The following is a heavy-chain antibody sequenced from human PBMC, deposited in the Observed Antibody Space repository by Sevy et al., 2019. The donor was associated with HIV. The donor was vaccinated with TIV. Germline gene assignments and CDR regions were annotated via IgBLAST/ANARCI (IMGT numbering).Heavy chain of an antibody. CDR1: GDSIISSRW. Sequence: WETLSLTCTVSGDSIISSRWWSWYRQSPGRGLEWIGDLYHRGTTNYSPSLKNRVIMSVDKSKNQFSLKLTSVTAADTAVYYCAAAAVTDILGYYFDSWGQGIPVTVSS. D-gene: IGHD6-25*01. CDR3: AAAAVTDILGYYFDS. J-gene: IGHJ4*02. CDR2: LYHRGTT. V-gene: IGHV4-4*02.